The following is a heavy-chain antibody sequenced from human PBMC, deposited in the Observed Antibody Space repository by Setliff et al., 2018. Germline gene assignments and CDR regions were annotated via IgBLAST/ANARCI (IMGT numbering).Heavy chain of an antibody. V-gene: IGHV1-2*02. D-gene: IGHD1-1*01. Sequence: GASVKVSCTASGYTFTGYYMHWVRQAPGQRLEWMGWINPNSGGTNYAQKFKGRVTMTRDTSISTAYMELSRLRSDDTAVYYCARDGASSGDHLFDYWGQGTLVTVSS. CDR3: ARDGASSGDHLFDY. CDR1: GYTFTGYY. J-gene: IGHJ4*02. CDR2: INPNSGGT.